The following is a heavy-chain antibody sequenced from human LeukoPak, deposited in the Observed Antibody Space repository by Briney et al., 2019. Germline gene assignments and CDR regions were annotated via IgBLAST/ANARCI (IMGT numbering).Heavy chain of an antibody. CDR2: ISAYNGNT. Sequence: ASVKVSCKASGYTFTSYAMNWVRQAPGQGLEWMGWISAYNGNTNYAQKLQGRVTMTTDTSTTTAYMELRSLRSDDTAVYYCARDSWGYSYGYGDYWGQGTLVTVSS. D-gene: IGHD5-18*01. J-gene: IGHJ4*02. CDR1: GYTFTSYA. V-gene: IGHV1-18*01. CDR3: ARDSWGYSYGYGDY.